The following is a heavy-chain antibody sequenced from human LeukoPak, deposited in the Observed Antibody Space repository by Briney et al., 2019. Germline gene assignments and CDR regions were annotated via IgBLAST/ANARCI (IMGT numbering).Heavy chain of an antibody. V-gene: IGHV4-61*02. CDR3: ARDLIDFWSGYQDY. J-gene: IGHJ4*02. CDR1: GGSISSGSYY. D-gene: IGHD3-3*01. Sequence: SETLSLTCTVSGGSISSGSYYWSWIRQPAGKGLEWIGRIYTSGSTNYNPSLKSRVTISVDTSKNQFSLKLSSVTAADTAVYYCARDLIDFWSGYQDYWGQGTLVTVSS. CDR2: IYTSGST.